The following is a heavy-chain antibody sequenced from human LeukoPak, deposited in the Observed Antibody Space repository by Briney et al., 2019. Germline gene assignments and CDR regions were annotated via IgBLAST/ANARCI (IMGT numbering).Heavy chain of an antibody. CDR2: IYFSGST. CDR3: ARGRVYYDYVWGSYRRYYFDY. V-gene: IGHV4-39*01. J-gene: IGHJ4*02. D-gene: IGHD3-16*02. Sequence: SETLSLTCSISGGSISSSNYYWGWIRQPPGKGLEWIGSIYFSGSTYFNVSLKSRVTISVDTSNNQFSLRLSSVTAADTAVYYCARGRVYYDYVWGSYRRYYFDYWGQGTLVTVSS. CDR1: GGSISSSNYY.